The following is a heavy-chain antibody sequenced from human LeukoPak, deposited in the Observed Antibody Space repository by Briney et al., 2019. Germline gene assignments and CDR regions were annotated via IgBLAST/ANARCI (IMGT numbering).Heavy chain of an antibody. CDR3: ARDVEWFGELSLPDY. CDR1: GYTFTGYY. D-gene: IGHD3-10*01. CDR2: INPNSGGT. J-gene: IGHJ4*02. V-gene: IGHV1-2*02. Sequence: GASVKVSCKASGYTFTGYYMYWVRQAPGQGLEWMGWINPNSGGTNYAQKFQGRVTMTRDTSISTAYMELSRLRSDDTAVYYCARDVEWFGELSLPDYWGQGTLVTVSS.